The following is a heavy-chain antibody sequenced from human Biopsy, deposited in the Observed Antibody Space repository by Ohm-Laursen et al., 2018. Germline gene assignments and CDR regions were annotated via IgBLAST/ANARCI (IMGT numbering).Heavy chain of an antibody. D-gene: IGHD3/OR15-3a*01. CDR2: IYYSGST. CDR3: ASRGLVMASDYYFDD. Sequence: SDTLSLTCSVSGVYISAYYWSWIRQPPGRGLEWVGSIYYSGSTNSNPSLKSRATISADTSNSQLSLHLTSVTAADTAVYYCASRGLVMASDYYFDDWGQGTLVTVSS. CDR1: GVYISAYY. J-gene: IGHJ4*02. V-gene: IGHV4-59*08.